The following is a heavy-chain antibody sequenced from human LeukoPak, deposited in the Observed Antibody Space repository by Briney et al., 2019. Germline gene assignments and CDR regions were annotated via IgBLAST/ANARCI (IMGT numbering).Heavy chain of an antibody. CDR2: IYYSGST. CDR1: GGSISSGSYY. CDR3: ARDLSLDY. Sequence: SETLSLTCTVSGGSISSGSYYWSWIRQPPGKGLEWIGYIYYSGSTNYNPSLKSRVTISVDTSKNQFSLKLSSVTAADTAVYYCARDLSLDYWGQGTLVTVSS. V-gene: IGHV4-61*01. J-gene: IGHJ4*02.